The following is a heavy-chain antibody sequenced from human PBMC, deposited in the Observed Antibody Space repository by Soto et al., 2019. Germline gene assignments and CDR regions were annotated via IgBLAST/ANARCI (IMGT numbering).Heavy chain of an antibody. D-gene: IGHD2-8*01. V-gene: IGHV3-23*01. CDR3: ARGGGYCTPTSCAIDS. CDR2: VSLTGDRT. J-gene: IGHJ4*02. CDR1: RFSFSSYE. Sequence: EVQLLGSGGGLVQPGGSLRLSCVASRFSFSSYEMSWVRQAAGKGLEWVSRVSLTGDRTNYAGSVKGRFTVSRDNFKNTLYLEMDSLRPEDTAIYYCARGGGYCTPTSCAIDSWGRGTPVTVSS.